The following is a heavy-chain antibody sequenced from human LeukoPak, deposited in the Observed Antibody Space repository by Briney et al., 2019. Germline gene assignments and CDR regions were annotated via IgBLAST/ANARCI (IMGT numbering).Heavy chain of an antibody. Sequence: SQTLSLTCAISGDSVSSNSAAWNWIRQSPSRGLEWLGRTYYRSKWYSDYAVSVKGRITISADTSRNQVSLHLNSVTPEDTAVYYCSGDQGFIAPWGQGTLVTVSS. CDR1: GDSVSSNSAA. D-gene: IGHD2-21*01. V-gene: IGHV6-1*01. CDR3: SGDQGFIAP. CDR2: TYYRSKWYS. J-gene: IGHJ5*02.